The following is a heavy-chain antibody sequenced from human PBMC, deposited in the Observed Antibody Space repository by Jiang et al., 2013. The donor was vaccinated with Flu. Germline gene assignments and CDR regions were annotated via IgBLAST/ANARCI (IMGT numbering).Heavy chain of an antibody. V-gene: IGHV4-34*01. J-gene: IGHJ4*02. D-gene: IGHD3-3*01. CDR3: ASRGKIYGTWGSTSDY. CDR2: INHSGST. CDR1: GGSFSGYY. Sequence: LLKPSETLSLTCAVYGGSFSGYYWSWIRQPPGKGLEWIGEINHSGSTNYNPSLKSRVTISVDTSKNQFSLKLSSVTAADTAVYYCASRGKIYGTWGSTSDYWGQGTLVTVSS.